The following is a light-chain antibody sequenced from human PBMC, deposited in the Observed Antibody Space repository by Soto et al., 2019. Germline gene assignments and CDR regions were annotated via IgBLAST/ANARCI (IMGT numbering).Light chain of an antibody. CDR2: DAS. J-gene: IGKJ3*01. CDR1: QDISNY. Sequence: DIQMTQSPSSLSASVGDRVTITCQASQDISNYLNWYQQKPGKAPKLLIYDASNLETGVPSRFSGSGSGTDFTFTISSLQPEEIATYYCQQGFTFGPGTKVDIK. CDR3: QQGFT. V-gene: IGKV1-33*01.